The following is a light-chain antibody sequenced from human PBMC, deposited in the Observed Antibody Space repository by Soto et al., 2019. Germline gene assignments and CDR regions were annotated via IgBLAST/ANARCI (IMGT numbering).Light chain of an antibody. CDR1: QSVYSN. J-gene: IGKJ4*01. CDR2: VAS. V-gene: IGKV3-15*01. Sequence: EIVMTQSPATLSVSPGERATLSCRASQSVYSNLAWYQQKPGQAPRLLIYVASTRATGVPARFSGSGSGTEFTLTISSLQSEDFAVYYCQQYSNWPLTFGGGTKVEIK. CDR3: QQYSNWPLT.